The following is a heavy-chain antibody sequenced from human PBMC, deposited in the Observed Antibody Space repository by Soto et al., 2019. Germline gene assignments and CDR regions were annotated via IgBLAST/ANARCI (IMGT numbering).Heavy chain of an antibody. CDR3: AKDRSSSWYYFDY. CDR2: ISYDGSNK. D-gene: IGHD6-13*01. Sequence: GGSLRLSCAASGFTFSSYGMHWVRQAPGKGLEWVAVISYDGSNKYYADSVKGRFTISRDNSKNTLYLQMNSLRAEDTAVYYCAKDRSSSWYYFDYWGQGTLVTVSS. CDR1: GFTFSSYG. J-gene: IGHJ4*02. V-gene: IGHV3-30*18.